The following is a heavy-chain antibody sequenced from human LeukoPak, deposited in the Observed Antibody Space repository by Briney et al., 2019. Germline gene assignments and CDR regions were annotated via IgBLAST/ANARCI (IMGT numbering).Heavy chain of an antibody. V-gene: IGHV4-39*01. CDR2: IYYSGLT. Sequence: SDTLSLTCTVFCGSISSSIYYGGGIRQPPGKGLEWIGSIYYSGLTYYNPSLKSRVTISVDTSKKPFSLKLSSVTAADTAVYYCARRVGYSGYAPWGQGTTVTVSS. CDR3: ARRVGYSGYAP. D-gene: IGHD5-12*01. CDR1: CGSISSSIYY. J-gene: IGHJ6*02.